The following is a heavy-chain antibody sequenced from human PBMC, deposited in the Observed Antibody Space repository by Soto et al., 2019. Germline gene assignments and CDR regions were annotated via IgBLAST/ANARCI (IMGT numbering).Heavy chain of an antibody. Sequence: GGSLRLSCAASGFTFRNYWMHWVRQAPGKGLVWVSRISDYGRINYADSVEGRFTISRDDAKGGLYLQMNSLRPEDTAVYYCARGGLEHFDYWGQGALVTVSS. J-gene: IGHJ4*02. CDR1: GFTFRNYW. CDR3: ARGGLEHFDY. CDR2: ISDYGRI. V-gene: IGHV3-74*01. D-gene: IGHD1-1*01.